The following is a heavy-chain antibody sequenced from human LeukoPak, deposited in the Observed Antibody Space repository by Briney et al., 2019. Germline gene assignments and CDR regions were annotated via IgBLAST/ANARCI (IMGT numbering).Heavy chain of an antibody. Sequence: KLGESLKISCKGSGYIFTSYWIGWVRQMPGKGLEWMGIIYPGGSDTRYSPSFQGQVTISADKSISTAYLQWSSLKASDTAMYYCARLLAPAANYWYFDLWGRGTLVTVSS. V-gene: IGHV5-51*01. CDR2: IYPGGSDT. CDR1: GYIFTSYW. J-gene: IGHJ2*01. D-gene: IGHD2-2*01. CDR3: ARLLAPAANYWYFDL.